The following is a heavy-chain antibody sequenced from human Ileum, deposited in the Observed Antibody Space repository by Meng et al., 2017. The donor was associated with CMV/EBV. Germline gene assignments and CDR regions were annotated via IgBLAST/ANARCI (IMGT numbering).Heavy chain of an antibody. V-gene: IGHV4-4*07. CDR1: DGSISSYY. J-gene: IGHJ4*02. CDR3: AREKSSCTSSTCYGVDS. Sequence: QLPESGPGLGKPSETLSLTCTVSDGSISSYYWSWIRQSAGKGLEWIGRIHTSGTTNYNPSLKSRVTLSLDTSKDQFSLKLTSVTAADTAVYYCAREKSSCTSSTCYGVDSWGQGTLVTVSS. D-gene: IGHD2-2*01. CDR2: IHTSGTT.